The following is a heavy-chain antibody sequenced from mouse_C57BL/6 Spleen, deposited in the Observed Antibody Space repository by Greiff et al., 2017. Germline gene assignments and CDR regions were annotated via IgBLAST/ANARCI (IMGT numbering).Heavy chain of an antibody. CDR1: GYTFTSYW. J-gene: IGHJ4*01. V-gene: IGHV1-69*01. Sequence: QVQLQQPGAELVMPGASVKLSCKASGYTFTSYWMHWVKQRPGQGLEWIGEIDPSDSYTNYNQKFKGKSTLTVDKSSSTAYMQLSSLTSEESAVYYCARGGTTVVATDAMDYWGEGTPVTVSS. CDR3: ARGGTTVVATDAMDY. CDR2: IDPSDSYT. D-gene: IGHD1-1*01.